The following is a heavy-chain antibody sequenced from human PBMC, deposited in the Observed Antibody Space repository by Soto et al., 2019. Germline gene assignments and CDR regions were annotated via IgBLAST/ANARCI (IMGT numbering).Heavy chain of an antibody. J-gene: IGHJ4*02. CDR2: ISGSGGST. CDR3: AKDQVVVAAILDY. CDR1: GITFSSYA. V-gene: IGHV3-23*01. D-gene: IGHD2-15*01. Sequence: GGSLRLSCAASGITFSSYAMSWVRQAPGKGLEWVSAISGSGGSTYYADSVKGRFTISRDNSKNPLYLQMNSLRAEDTAVYYCAKDQVVVAAILDYWGQGTLVTVSS.